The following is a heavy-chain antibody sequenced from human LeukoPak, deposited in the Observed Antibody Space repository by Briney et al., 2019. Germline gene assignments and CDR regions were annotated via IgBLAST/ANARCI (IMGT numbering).Heavy chain of an antibody. D-gene: IGHD2-2*01. CDR1: VYTVSLNY. J-gene: IGHJ4*02. CDR3: ARDRIEGASTDFDY. V-gene: IGHV3-66*01. Sequence: GRSLRLSCAVSVYTVSLNYTSWVRQAPGKGLECVSVISRSGNTYYADSLKGRFTISRDNSKSMVYLQMSSLTAEDTAVYYCARDRIEGASTDFDYWGQGTLVTVSS. CDR2: ISRSGNT.